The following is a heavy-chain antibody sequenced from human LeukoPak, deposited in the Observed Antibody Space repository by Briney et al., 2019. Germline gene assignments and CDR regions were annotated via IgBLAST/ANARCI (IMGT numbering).Heavy chain of an antibody. Sequence: APVKVSCKASGYTFTSYGISWVRQAPGQGLEWMGWISAYNGNTNYAQKLQGRVTMTTDTSTSTAYMELRSLRSDDTAVYYCARTPGRFLEWLSPFDYWGQGTLATVSS. V-gene: IGHV1-18*01. J-gene: IGHJ4*02. CDR3: ARTPGRFLEWLSPFDY. CDR1: GYTFTSYG. D-gene: IGHD3-3*01. CDR2: ISAYNGNT.